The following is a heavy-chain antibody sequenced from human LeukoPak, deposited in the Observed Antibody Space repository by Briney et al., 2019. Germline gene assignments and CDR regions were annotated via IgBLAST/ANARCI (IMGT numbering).Heavy chain of an antibody. J-gene: IGHJ4*02. CDR2: ISSSSSYI. CDR1: GFTFSSYS. Sequence: GGSLRLSCAASGFTFSSYSMNWVRQAPGKGLEWVSSISSSSSYIYYADSVKGRFTISRDNSKNTLYLQMNSLRAEDTAVYYCAKGSVAGISFGYWGQGTLVTVSS. D-gene: IGHD6-19*01. V-gene: IGHV3-21*01. CDR3: AKGSVAGISFGY.